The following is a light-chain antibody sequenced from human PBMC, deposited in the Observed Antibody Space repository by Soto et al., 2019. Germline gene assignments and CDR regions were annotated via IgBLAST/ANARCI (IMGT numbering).Light chain of an antibody. CDR1: QSVSSSY. Sequence: EIVLTQSPGTLSLSPGERATLSCRASQSVSSSYLAWYQQKAGQAPRLLIYGASSRATGIPDRFSGSGSGTDFTLTISRLEPEDFAVYYCQQYGSSPRTFGQGTKLEIK. J-gene: IGKJ2*01. V-gene: IGKV3-20*01. CDR2: GAS. CDR3: QQYGSSPRT.